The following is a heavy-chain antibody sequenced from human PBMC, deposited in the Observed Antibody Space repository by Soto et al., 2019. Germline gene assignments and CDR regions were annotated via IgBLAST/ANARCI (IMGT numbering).Heavy chain of an antibody. CDR1: GFTFTSDS. J-gene: IGHJ4*02. Sequence: EVHLVESGGGLVKPGGSVRLSCEASGFTFTSDSMTWVRQAPGKGLEWVSSISSHGRDIFYADSVKGRFTISRDNAKDSLHLKMNSLTGEDSAVYYCARGAALAGKLDLWGQGTLVTVSS. CDR2: ISSHGRDI. D-gene: IGHD6-19*01. V-gene: IGHV3-21*06. CDR3: ARGAALAGKLDL.